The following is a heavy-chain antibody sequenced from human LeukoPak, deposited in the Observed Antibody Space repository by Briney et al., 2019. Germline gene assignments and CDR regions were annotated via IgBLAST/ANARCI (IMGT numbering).Heavy chain of an antibody. Sequence: PGRSLRLSCAASGFTFSSYEMNWVRQAPGKGLGWVSYISSSGSTIYYADSVKGRFTISRDNAKNSLYLQMNSLRAEDTAVYYCAELGITMIGGVWGKGTTLTISS. CDR2: ISSSGSTI. CDR1: GFTFSSYE. V-gene: IGHV3-48*03. CDR3: AELGITMIGGV. J-gene: IGHJ6*04. D-gene: IGHD3-10*02.